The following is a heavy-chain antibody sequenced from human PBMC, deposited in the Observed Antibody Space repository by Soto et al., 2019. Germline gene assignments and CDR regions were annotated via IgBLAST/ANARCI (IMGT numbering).Heavy chain of an antibody. J-gene: IGHJ6*02. CDR1: DLTFSTAW. CDR2: IKSKNFGDTK. CDR3: TSEYYYGMNA. Sequence: GGSLRLSCAASDLTFSTAWMNWVRQAPGKGLEWVGRIKSKNFGDTKEYAAPVKGRFAISRDDSKNILSLQLSSLEIEDTAVYYCTSEYYYGMNAWGQGTTVTVSS. V-gene: IGHV3-15*07.